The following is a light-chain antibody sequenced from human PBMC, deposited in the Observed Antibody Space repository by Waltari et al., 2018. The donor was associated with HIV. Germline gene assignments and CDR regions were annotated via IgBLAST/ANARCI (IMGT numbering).Light chain of an antibody. V-gene: IGLV3-21*04. CDR1: TIGSKS. CDR3: QVWDTTTDQWV. CDR2: DAN. Sequence: SYVLTQPPSVSVDPGEPARITCGGTTIGSKSVQGYQQKPGQAPVLVIYDANDRPSGIPERFSGSSSGNTATLTISRVEAGDEADYYCQVWDTTTDQWVFGGGTELAVL. J-gene: IGLJ3*02.